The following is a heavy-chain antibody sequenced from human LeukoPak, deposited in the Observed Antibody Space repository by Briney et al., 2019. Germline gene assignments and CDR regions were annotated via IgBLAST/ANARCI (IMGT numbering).Heavy chain of an antibody. Sequence: KPGGSLRLSCTASGLTLSTSGFNWVRQAPGKGLEWVASIGPTGSDRYHADSIKGPFTISRDNADNFLYLQMNSLRAEDTAVYYCATETNGRHYDYWGQGTLLTVSS. J-gene: IGHJ4*02. CDR1: GLTLSTSG. V-gene: IGHV3-21*06. CDR2: IGPTGSDR. D-gene: IGHD1-14*01. CDR3: ATETNGRHYDY.